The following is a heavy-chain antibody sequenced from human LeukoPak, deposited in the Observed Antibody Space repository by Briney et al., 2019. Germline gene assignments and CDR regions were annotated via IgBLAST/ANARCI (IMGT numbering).Heavy chain of an antibody. V-gene: IGHV1-69*13. Sequence: SGKVSCKASGGTFSSYALSRVREAPGPGLEWMGGIIPIFGTRNYAQTVPARVKITEDESTSTTYMELSSLRSEDTAVYYCSRRRSYYDSSGYTFDIGGQGKRVTVSS. CDR3: SRRRSYYDSSGYTFDI. D-gene: IGHD3-22*01. CDR1: GGTFSSYA. J-gene: IGHJ3*02. CDR2: IIPIFGTR.